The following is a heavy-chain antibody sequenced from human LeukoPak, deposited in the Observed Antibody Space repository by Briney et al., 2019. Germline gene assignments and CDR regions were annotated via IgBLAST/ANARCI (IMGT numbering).Heavy chain of an antibody. D-gene: IGHD6-19*01. Sequence: PGGSLRLSCAASGFSFSNYWMNWVRRAPGKGLEWLANIKEDGSKRYYLDSVKGRFTISRDNAKNSLYLQMDSLRVEDTAVYYCARVPGRQYSSIADVWGQGTTVTVSS. CDR3: ARVPGRQYSSIADV. J-gene: IGHJ6*02. CDR1: GFSFSNYW. V-gene: IGHV3-7*03. CDR2: IKEDGSKR.